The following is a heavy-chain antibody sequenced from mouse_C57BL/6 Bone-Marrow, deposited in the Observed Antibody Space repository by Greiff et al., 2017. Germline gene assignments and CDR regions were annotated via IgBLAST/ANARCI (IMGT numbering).Heavy chain of an antibody. CDR1: GFNIKNTY. D-gene: IGHD1-1*01. CDR2: IDPANGNT. V-gene: IGHV14-3*01. Sequence: EVKLKQSVAELVRPGASVKLSCTASGFNIKNTYMHWVKQRPEQGLEWIGRIDPANGNTKYAPKFQGKATITADTSSNTAYLQLSSLTSEDTAIYYCARSEDYGSSFYAMDYGGQGTSVTVSS. J-gene: IGHJ4*01. CDR3: ARSEDYGSSFYAMDY.